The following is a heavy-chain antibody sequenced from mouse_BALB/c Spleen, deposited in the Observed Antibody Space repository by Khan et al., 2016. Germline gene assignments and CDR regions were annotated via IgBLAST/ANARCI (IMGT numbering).Heavy chain of an antibody. CDR1: GYSITSDYA. Sequence: EVQLQESGPGLVKPSQSLSLTCTVTGYSITSDYAWNWIRQFPGNKLEWMGYISYSGSTSYNPSLKSRISITRDTSKNQFFLQLNSVTTEDTATYYCARRGVYYYGAWFAYWGQGTLVTVSA. V-gene: IGHV3-2*02. CDR3: ARRGVYYYGAWFAY. J-gene: IGHJ3*01. D-gene: IGHD1-1*01. CDR2: ISYSGST.